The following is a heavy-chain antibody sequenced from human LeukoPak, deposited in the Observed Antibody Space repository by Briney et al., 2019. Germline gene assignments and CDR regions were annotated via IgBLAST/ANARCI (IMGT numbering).Heavy chain of an antibody. V-gene: IGHV3-33*08. Sequence: PGRSLRLSCAASRFTFSSYGMHWVSQAPGKGLEWVAVIWYDGSNKYYADSVKGRFTISRDNPKNTLYVQMNSLRAEDTAVYYCARGRGADYGGNSGYFDYWGQGTLVTISS. J-gene: IGHJ4*02. CDR3: ARGRGADYGGNSGYFDY. D-gene: IGHD4-23*01. CDR2: IWYDGSNK. CDR1: RFTFSSYG.